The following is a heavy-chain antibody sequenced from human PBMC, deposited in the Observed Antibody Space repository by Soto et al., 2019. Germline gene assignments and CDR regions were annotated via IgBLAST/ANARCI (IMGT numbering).Heavy chain of an antibody. Sequence: GASVKVSCKASGFTFTSSAVQWVRQARGQRLEWIGWIVVGSGNTNYAQKFQERVTITGDMSTSTAYMELSSLRSEDTAVYYCAAETYCGGDCYAGDYWGQGTLVTVSS. J-gene: IGHJ4*02. CDR3: AAETYCGGDCYAGDY. CDR2: IVVGSGNT. CDR1: GFTFTSSA. V-gene: IGHV1-58*01. D-gene: IGHD2-21*02.